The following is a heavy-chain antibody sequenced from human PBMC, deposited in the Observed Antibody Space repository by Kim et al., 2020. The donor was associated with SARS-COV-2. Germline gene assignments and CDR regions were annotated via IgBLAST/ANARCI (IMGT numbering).Heavy chain of an antibody. J-gene: IGHJ4*01. CDR1: GYTFTTYW. Sequence: GESLKISCKASGYTFTTYWIAWVRLMPGKGLEWMGIIYPGDSDTRYSPSFQGQVTISVDRSIDTAYLQWNTLKASDTAMYYCTRGLRSATWYSPLQYYFDLWGHGTLVTVSS. D-gene: IGHD2-15*01. V-gene: IGHV5-51*01. CDR2: IYPGDSDT. CDR3: TRGLRSATWYSPLQYYFDL.